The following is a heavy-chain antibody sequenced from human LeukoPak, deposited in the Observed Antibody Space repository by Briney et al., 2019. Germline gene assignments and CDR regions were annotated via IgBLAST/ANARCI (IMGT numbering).Heavy chain of an antibody. J-gene: IGHJ6*03. CDR1: GYSFTSYW. Sequence: GESLKISCKGSGYSFTSYWIGWVRQMPGKGLEWMGIIYPGDSDTRYSPSFQGQVTISADKSISTAYLQWSSLKASDTAMYYCARQGDCSSTSCYDYYYYMDVWGKGTTVTVSS. V-gene: IGHV5-51*01. CDR2: IYPGDSDT. D-gene: IGHD2-2*01. CDR3: ARQGDCSSTSCYDYYYYMDV.